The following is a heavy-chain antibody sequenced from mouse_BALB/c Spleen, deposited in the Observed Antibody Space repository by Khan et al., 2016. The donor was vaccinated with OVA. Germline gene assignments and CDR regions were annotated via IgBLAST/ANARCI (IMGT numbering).Heavy chain of an antibody. J-gene: IGHJ2*01. CDR1: GYSITSGYA. V-gene: IGHV3-2*02. CDR2: ISYSGFT. CDR3: ARGNYYGYYFDY. Sequence: EVKLLESGPGLVKPSQSLSLTCTVTGYSITSGYAWNWIRQFPGNKLEWMGYISYSGFTSYTPSLKSRISITRDTSKNQFFLQLNSVTTEDTATYYCARGNYYGYYFDYWGQGTTLTVSS. D-gene: IGHD1-1*01.